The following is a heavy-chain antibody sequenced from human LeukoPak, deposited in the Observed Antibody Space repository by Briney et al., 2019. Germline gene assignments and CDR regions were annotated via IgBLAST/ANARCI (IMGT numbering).Heavy chain of an antibody. D-gene: IGHD5-24*01. CDR2: ISSSGSTI. CDR3: ARDSGYKPGTIDY. V-gene: IGHV3-48*03. J-gene: IGHJ4*02. Sequence: GGSLRLSCAASGFTFSSYEMNWVRQAPGKGLEWVSYISSSGSTIYYADSVKGRFTISRDNAKNSLYLQMNSLRAEDTAVYYCARDSGYKPGTIDYWGQGTLVTVSS. CDR1: GFTFSSYE.